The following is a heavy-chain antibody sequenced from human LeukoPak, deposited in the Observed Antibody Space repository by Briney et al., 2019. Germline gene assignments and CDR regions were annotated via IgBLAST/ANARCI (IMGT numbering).Heavy chain of an antibody. Sequence: ASVKVTCKASGYTFTDYYIHWVRQAPGQGLEWMGWINPNSGGTDYAQRFRGRVTMTRDTSISTAYMEVSSLRSDDTAMYYCARVGKFSEYDFWSGHDPWYFDYWGQGTLVTVSS. CDR3: ARVGKFSEYDFWSGHDPWYFDY. CDR2: INPNSGGT. V-gene: IGHV1-2*02. D-gene: IGHD3-3*01. CDR1: GYTFTDYY. J-gene: IGHJ4*02.